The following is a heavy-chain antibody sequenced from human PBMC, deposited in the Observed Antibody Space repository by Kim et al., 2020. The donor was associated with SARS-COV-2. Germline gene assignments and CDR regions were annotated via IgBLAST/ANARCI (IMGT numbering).Heavy chain of an antibody. Sequence: GGSLRLSCEASGFTFRSFWMDWVRQAPGKGLLWVSRINTDGSDTSYADSVKGRFTISRDNAKNTLYLQMNSLRADDTAVYYCTRAIIGTNAFDSWGQGVLVPVPS. D-gene: IGHD1-7*01. CDR2: INTDGSDT. CDR3: TRAIIGTNAFDS. V-gene: IGHV3-74*01. J-gene: IGHJ4*02. CDR1: GFTFRSFW.